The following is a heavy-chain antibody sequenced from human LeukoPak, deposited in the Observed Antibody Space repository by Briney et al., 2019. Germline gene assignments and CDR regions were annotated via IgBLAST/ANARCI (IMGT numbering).Heavy chain of an antibody. CDR3: ARAQINEDLSD. Sequence: PGRSLRLSCAASGFIFNRYAMHWVRQAPGKGPEWVAVTSHDGTTKYYEDSVKGRFTISRDNSKNTLYLQMNSLRAEDTAVYYCARAQINEDLSDWGQGTLVTVSS. V-gene: IGHV3-30*01. CDR1: GFIFNRYA. CDR2: TSHDGTTK. J-gene: IGHJ1*01. D-gene: IGHD2-15*01.